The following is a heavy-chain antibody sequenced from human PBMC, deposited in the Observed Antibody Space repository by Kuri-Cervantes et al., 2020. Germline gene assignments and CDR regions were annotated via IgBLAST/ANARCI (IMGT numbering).Heavy chain of an antibody. D-gene: IGHD5-18*01. J-gene: IGHJ6*03. CDR2: IIPIFGTA. CDR1: GGTFGSYA. V-gene: IGHV1-69*05. Sequence: SVKVSCKASGGTFGSYAISWVRQAPGQGLEWMGGIIPIFGTANYAQKFQGRVTITTDESTSTAYMELSSLRSEDTAVYYCARVVDTAMVGYMDVWGKGTTVTVSS. CDR3: ARVVDTAMVGYMDV.